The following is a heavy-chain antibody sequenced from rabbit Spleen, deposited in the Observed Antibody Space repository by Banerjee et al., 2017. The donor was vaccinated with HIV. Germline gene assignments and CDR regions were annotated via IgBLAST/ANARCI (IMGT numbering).Heavy chain of an antibody. CDR2: IDSGSSGFT. CDR1: GFSFSDRDV. V-gene: IGHV1S45*01. Sequence: QQQLVESGGGLVKPEGSLTLTCKASGFSFSDRDVMCWVRQAPGKGLEWIACIDSGSSGFTYFASWAKGRFTISKTSSTTVTLQMTSLTVADTAIYFCARDSASSFSSYGMDLWGQGTLVTVS. D-gene: IGHD8-1*01. J-gene: IGHJ6*01. CDR3: ARDSASSFSSYGMDL.